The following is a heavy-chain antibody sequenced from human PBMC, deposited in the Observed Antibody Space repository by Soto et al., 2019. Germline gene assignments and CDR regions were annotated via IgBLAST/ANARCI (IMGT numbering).Heavy chain of an antibody. V-gene: IGHV3-23*01. J-gene: IGHJ3*02. CDR3: ARDRYCSGGSCYSEWAFDI. D-gene: IGHD2-15*01. CDR1: GSTFATKA. Sequence: EVQLLESGGGLVQPGGSWRPSLEAPGSTFATKARSWVPRPQGRGRGWASAFSGSGGSTYNADSVKGRFTISRDNSKNTLYLQMNSLRAEDTAVYYCARDRYCSGGSCYSEWAFDIWGQGTMVTVSS. CDR2: FSGSGGST.